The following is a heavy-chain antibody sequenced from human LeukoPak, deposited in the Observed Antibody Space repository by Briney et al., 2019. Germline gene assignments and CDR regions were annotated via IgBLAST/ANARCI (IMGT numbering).Heavy chain of an antibody. J-gene: IGHJ4*02. CDR1: GYTFTSYG. CDR2: ISAYNGNT. CDR3: ARRVQTTGVFDY. Sequence: VASVKVSCKASGYTFTSYGISWVRQAPGQGLEWMGWISAYNGNTNYAQKFQGRVTMTGDTSISTAYMELTRLGSDDTAVYYCARRVQTTGVFDYWGQGTLVTVSS. D-gene: IGHD2-8*01. V-gene: IGHV1-18*01.